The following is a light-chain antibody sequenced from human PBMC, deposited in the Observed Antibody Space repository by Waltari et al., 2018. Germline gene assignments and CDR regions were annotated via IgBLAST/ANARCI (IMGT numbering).Light chain of an antibody. V-gene: IGKV1-12*01. CDR2: TAS. Sequence: DIQLTQSPSSVSASVGDRVTITCRASQVISNWLAWYQQKPGQAPKLLIYTASRLHSGVPSRFSGSESGTDFTLTIDNLQPEDFATYYCQQSNSFPRTFGPGTNVDFK. CDR3: QQSNSFPRT. J-gene: IGKJ3*01. CDR1: QVISNW.